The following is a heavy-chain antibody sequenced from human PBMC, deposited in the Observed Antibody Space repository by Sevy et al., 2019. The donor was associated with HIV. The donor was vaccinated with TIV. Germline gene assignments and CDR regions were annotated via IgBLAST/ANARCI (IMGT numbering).Heavy chain of an antibody. V-gene: IGHV4-34*01. D-gene: IGHD2-15*01. J-gene: IGHJ3*02. Sequence: SETLSLTCAVYGGSFSGYYWSWIRQPPGKGLEWIGEINHSGGTNYNPSLKSRVTISVATSKNQFSLKLSSVTAADTAEYYCARHCTGGSCSHAFDIWGQGTMVTVSS. CDR1: GGSFSGYY. CDR2: INHSGGT. CDR3: ARHCTGGSCSHAFDI.